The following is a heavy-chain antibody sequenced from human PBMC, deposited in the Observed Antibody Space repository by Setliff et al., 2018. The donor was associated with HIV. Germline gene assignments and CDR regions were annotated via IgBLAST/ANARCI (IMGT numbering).Heavy chain of an antibody. D-gene: IGHD3-3*01. J-gene: IGHJ4*02. Sequence: GGSLRLSCLASGFTFRTDAVHWVRQALDKGLEWVAVISYDGGNKYYAESVKGRFTISRDNSKNTVYLQMSSLRAEDTAVYFCATQDFRWGQGTLVTVSS. CDR3: ATQDFR. CDR2: ISYDGGNK. CDR1: GFTFRTDA. V-gene: IGHV3-30*11.